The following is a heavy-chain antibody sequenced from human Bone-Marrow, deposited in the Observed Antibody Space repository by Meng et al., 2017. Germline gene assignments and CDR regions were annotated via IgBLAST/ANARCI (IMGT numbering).Heavy chain of an antibody. Sequence: ASVKVSCKASGYTFASYGISWVRQAPGQGLEWMGWISAYNGNTNYAQKFQGRVTMTTDTSTSTAYMELRSLRSDDTAVYYCARVTHLYTTLGTPDRCDYWGQGTLVTVSS. CDR3: ARVTHLYTTLGTPDRCDY. CDR2: ISAYNGNT. J-gene: IGHJ4*02. V-gene: IGHV1-18*01. CDR1: GYTFASYG. D-gene: IGHD4-23*01.